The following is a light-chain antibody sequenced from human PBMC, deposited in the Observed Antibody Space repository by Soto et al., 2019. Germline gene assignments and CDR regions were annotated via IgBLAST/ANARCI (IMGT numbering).Light chain of an antibody. CDR2: DAS. CDR3: QQRMNWPLIT. CDR1: QSVSSY. V-gene: IGKV3-11*01. Sequence: TLSLSPGESATLSCRASQSVSSYLAWYQQKPGQAPRLLVYDASNRAPGIPARFSGSGSGTDFNLTISNLEPEDFAVYYCQQRMNWPLITVVPGTKVHIK. J-gene: IGKJ3*01.